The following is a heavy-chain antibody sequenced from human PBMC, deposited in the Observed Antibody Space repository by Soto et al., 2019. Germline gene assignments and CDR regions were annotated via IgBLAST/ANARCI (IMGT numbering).Heavy chain of an antibody. D-gene: IGHD2-2*01. CDR3: ARGACSSTSCYVYFDY. CDR2: INSNGGST. Sequence: PGGSLRLSCAASGFTFSTYAMHWVRQAPGKGLEYVSGINSNGGSTYYADSVKGRFTISRDNSKNTLYLQMGSLRAEDMAVYYCARGACSSTSCYVYFDYWGQGTLVNVSS. V-gene: IGHV3-64*02. CDR1: GFTFSTYA. J-gene: IGHJ4*02.